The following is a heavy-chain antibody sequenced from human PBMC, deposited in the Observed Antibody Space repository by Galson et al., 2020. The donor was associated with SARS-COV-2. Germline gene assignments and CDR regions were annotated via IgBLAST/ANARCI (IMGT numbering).Heavy chain of an antibody. V-gene: IGHV6-1*01. Sequence: SQTLSLTCAISGDSVSSNSAAWNWIRQSPSRGLEWLGRTYYRSKWYNDYAVSVKSRITINPDTSKNQFSLQLNSVTPEDTAVYYCARSGPSLAGTMGAFDIWGQGTMVTVSS. D-gene: IGHD6-19*01. J-gene: IGHJ3*02. CDR3: ARSGPSLAGTMGAFDI. CDR1: GDSVSSNSAA. CDR2: TYYRSKWYN.